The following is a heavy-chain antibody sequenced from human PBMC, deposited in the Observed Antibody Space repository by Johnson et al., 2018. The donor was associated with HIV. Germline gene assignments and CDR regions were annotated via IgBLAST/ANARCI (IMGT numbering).Heavy chain of an antibody. CDR3: ARDGRGLDAFDI. J-gene: IGHJ3*02. V-gene: IGHV3-11*04. Sequence: QVQLVESGGGLVKPGGSLRLSCAASEFILSDYYMSWVRQAPEKGLEWISYISGSCSTIYYADSVKGRFTIYRDTAKNSLYLQMNSLRDVDTAVYYCARDGRGLDAFDIWGQGTMVTVSS. D-gene: IGHD3/OR15-3a*01. CDR2: ISGSCSTI. CDR1: EFILSDYY.